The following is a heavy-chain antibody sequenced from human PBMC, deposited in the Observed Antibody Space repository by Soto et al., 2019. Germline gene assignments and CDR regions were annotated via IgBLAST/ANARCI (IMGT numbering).Heavy chain of an antibody. Sequence: SETLSLTCTVSGGSISSYYWSWIRQPPGKGLEWIGYIYYSGSTNYNPSLKSRVTISVDTSKNQFSLKLSSVTAADTAVYYCARRYYDSSGYDHYLDPWGQGTLVTVSS. J-gene: IGHJ5*02. CDR2: IYYSGST. V-gene: IGHV4-59*08. D-gene: IGHD3-22*01. CDR1: GGSISSYY. CDR3: ARRYYDSSGYDHYLDP.